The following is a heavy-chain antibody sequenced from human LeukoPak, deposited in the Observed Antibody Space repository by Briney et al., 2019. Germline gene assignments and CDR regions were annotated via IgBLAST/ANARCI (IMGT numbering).Heavy chain of an antibody. CDR2: MNPNSGNT. CDR3: ARGKGSITMVRGVRVIYWFDP. V-gene: IGHV1-8*01. D-gene: IGHD3-10*01. CDR1: GYTFTSYD. Sequence: GASVKVSCKASGYTFTSYDINWVRQATGQGLEWMGWMNPNSGNTGYAQKFQGRVTMTRNTSISTAYMELSSLRSEDTAVYYCARGKGSITMVRGVRVIYWFDPWGQGTLVTVSS. J-gene: IGHJ5*02.